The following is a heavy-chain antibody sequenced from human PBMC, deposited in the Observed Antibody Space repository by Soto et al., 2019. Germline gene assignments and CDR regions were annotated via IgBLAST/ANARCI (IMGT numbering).Heavy chain of an antibody. J-gene: IGHJ4*02. V-gene: IGHV4-30-4*08. Sequence: QVQLQESGPGLVKPSQTLSLTCTVSGGSISSGDYYWSWIRQPPGKGLEWIGYIYYSGVTYYSPSLKTRLPISVDPSRTQFSLTRASVTAAATAVYYCARQKPDFVRGQYSFDSWSQGTLVTVSS. CDR1: GGSISSGDYY. CDR3: ARQKPDFVRGQYSFDS. CDR2: IYYSGVT. D-gene: IGHD3-3*01.